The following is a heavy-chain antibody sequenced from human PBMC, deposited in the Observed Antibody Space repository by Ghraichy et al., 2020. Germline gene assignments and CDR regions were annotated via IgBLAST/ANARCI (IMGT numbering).Heavy chain of an antibody. CDR3: AKSSSGWYWGDAFDI. V-gene: IGHV3-23*01. J-gene: IGHJ3*02. Sequence: LTCAASGFTFSSYAMSWVRQAPGKGLEWVSAISGSGGSTYYADSVKGRFTISRDNSKNTLYLQMNSLRAEDTAVYYCAKSSSGWYWGDAFDIWGQGTMVTVSS. CDR2: ISGSGGST. D-gene: IGHD6-19*01. CDR1: GFTFSSYA.